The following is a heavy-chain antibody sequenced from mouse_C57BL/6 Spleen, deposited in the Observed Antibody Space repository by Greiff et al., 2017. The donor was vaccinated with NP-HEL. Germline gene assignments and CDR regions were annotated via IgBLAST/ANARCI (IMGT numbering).Heavy chain of an antibody. CDR2: INPNNGGT. CDR1: GYTFTDYN. D-gene: IGHD1-1*01. Sequence: VQLKESGPELVKPGASVKIPCKASGYTFTDYNMDWVKQSHGKSLEWIGDINPNNGGTIYNQKFKGKATLTVDKSSSTAYMELRSLTSEDTAVYYCARFLYYYGSSPYYYAMDYWGQGTSVTVSS. J-gene: IGHJ4*01. CDR3: ARFLYYYGSSPYYYAMDY. V-gene: IGHV1-18*01.